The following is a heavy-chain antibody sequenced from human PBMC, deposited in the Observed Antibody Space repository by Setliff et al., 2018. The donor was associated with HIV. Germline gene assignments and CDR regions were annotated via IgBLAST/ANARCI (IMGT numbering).Heavy chain of an antibody. D-gene: IGHD3-10*01. CDR1: GYTFTSYG. CDR2: MNTYNGNT. J-gene: IGHJ4*02. V-gene: IGHV1-8*02. Sequence: ASVKVSCKASGYTFTSYGISWVRQATGQGLEWMGWMNTYNGNTGYAQKVQGRVTMTRNTSISTAYMELSSLKSEDTAVYYCARPGNWGDRSMNYWGQGTLVTVSS. CDR3: ARPGNWGDRSMNY.